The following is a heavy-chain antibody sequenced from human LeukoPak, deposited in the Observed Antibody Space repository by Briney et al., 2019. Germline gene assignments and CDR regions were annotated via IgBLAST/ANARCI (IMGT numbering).Heavy chain of an antibody. CDR1: GGSISSSSYY. D-gene: IGHD3-22*01. J-gene: IGHJ4*02. V-gene: IGHV4-39*01. CDR2: IYYSGST. Sequence: PSETLSLTCTVSGGSISSSSYYWGWIRQPPGKGLEWLGSIYYSGSTYYNPSLKSRVTISVDTSKNQFSLKLSSVTAADTAVYYCARQGPARIETMIVVPTFDYWGQGTLVTVSS. CDR3: ARQGPARIETMIVVPTFDY.